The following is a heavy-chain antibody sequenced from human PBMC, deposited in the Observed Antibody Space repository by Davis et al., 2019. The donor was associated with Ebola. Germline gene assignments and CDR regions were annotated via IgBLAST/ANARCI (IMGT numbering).Heavy chain of an antibody. Sequence: GESLKISCAASGFTFSSYAMHWVRQAPGKGLEWVAVISYDGSNKYYADSVKGRFTISRDNSKNTLYLQMNSLRAEDTAVYYCAREMAPSYFDYWGQGTLVTVSS. V-gene: IGHV3-30*04. CDR1: GFTFSSYA. J-gene: IGHJ4*02. D-gene: IGHD5-24*01. CDR3: AREMAPSYFDY. CDR2: ISYDGSNK.